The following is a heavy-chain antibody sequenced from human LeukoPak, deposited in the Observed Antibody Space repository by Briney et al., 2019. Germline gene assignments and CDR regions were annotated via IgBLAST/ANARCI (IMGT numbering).Heavy chain of an antibody. J-gene: IGHJ3*02. CDR2: LYISGST. D-gene: IGHD2-8*01. CDR3: ARVTSGYCTNGVCYDAFDI. V-gene: IGHV4-4*07. CDR1: SVSISNYY. Sequence: PSETLSLTCTVSSVSISNYYWSWIRQPAGKGLEWIGRLYISGSTNYNPSLKSRVTISVDTSKNQFSLKLSSVTAADTAVYYCARVTSGYCTNGVCYDAFDIWGQGTMVTVSS.